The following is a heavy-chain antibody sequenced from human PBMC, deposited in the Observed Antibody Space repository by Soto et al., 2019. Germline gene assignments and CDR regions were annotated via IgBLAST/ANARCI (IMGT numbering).Heavy chain of an antibody. CDR2: IAYDGSNK. CDR3: AKNHQRAPSRDGYNLIDY. J-gene: IGHJ4*02. V-gene: IGHV3-30*18. D-gene: IGHD5-12*01. CDR1: GFTFSDYG. Sequence: GGSLRLSCAASGFTFSDYGMHWVRQAPGKGLEWVAVIAYDGSNKYYADSVKGRFTISRDNSKNTLYLQMDSLRAEDTAVYYCAKNHQRAPSRDGYNLIDYWGQGTLVTVSS.